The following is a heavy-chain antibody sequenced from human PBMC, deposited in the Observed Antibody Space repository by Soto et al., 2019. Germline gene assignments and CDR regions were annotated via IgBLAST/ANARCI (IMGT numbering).Heavy chain of an antibody. CDR1: GFVFTSYA. D-gene: IGHD2-21*02. CDR2: ISYNGINK. V-gene: IGHV3-30-3*01. CDR3: AGRGRSDWHSTYFDP. J-gene: IGHJ5*02. Sequence: QVQLVESGGGVVQPGKSLRLSCAASGFVFTSYAIHWVRQAPGQGLEWVALISYNGINKYYADSVKGRFTISRDNSNNALSAQMNSLRCEDTAMYYCAGRGRSDWHSTYFDPWGKSTVVTVSP.